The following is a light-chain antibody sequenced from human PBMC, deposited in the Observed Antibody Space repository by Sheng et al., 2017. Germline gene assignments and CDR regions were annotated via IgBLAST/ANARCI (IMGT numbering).Light chain of an antibody. CDR3: QQYDNLPPGFT. CDR1: QDISNY. V-gene: IGKV1-33*01. J-gene: IGKJ3*01. Sequence: DIQMTQSPSSLSASVGDRVTITCQASQDISNYLNWYQQKPGKAPKLLIYDASNLETGVPSRFSGSGSGTDFTFTISSLQPEDIATYYCQQYDNLPPGFTSVPGT. CDR2: DAS.